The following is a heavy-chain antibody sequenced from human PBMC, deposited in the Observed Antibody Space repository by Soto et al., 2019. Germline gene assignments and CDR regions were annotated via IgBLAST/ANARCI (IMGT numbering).Heavy chain of an antibody. CDR2: IYYSGSA. J-gene: IGHJ4*02. CDR1: RGSISGYY. D-gene: IGHD6-13*01. V-gene: IGHV4-59*01. CDR3: ARDRSSNLDY. Sequence: SKTLSLTCTVSRGSISGYYCSCIRHPPKKGLEWIGYIYYSGSANYNPSLKSRVTISVDTSKNQFSLKLSSVTAADTVVYYCARDRSSNLDYWGQGTLVTVS.